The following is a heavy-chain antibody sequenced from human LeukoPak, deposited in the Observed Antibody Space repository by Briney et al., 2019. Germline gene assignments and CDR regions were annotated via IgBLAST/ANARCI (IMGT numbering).Heavy chain of an antibody. CDR2: INPNSGGT. Sequence: ASVKVSCTASGYTFTGYYMHWVRQAPGQGLEWMGWINPNSGGTNYAQKFQGRVTMTRDTSISTAYMELSRLRSDDTAVYYCARGTYYYDSSGRAFDYWGQGTLVTVSS. V-gene: IGHV1-2*02. D-gene: IGHD3-22*01. CDR1: GYTFTGYY. CDR3: ARGTYYYDSSGRAFDY. J-gene: IGHJ4*02.